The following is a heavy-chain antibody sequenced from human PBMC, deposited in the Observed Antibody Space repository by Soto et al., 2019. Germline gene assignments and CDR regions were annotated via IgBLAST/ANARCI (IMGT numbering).Heavy chain of an antibody. CDR3: ARRYGGNFDY. V-gene: IGHV4-59*01. D-gene: IGHD1-26*01. J-gene: IGHJ4*02. Sequence: SETVSLTCTVSGGSISSYYWSWIRQPPGKGLEWIGYIYYSGSTNYNPSLKSRVTISVDTSKNQFSLKLTSVTAADTAVYYCARRYGGNFDYWGQGTLVTVS. CDR2: IYYSGST. CDR1: GGSISSYY.